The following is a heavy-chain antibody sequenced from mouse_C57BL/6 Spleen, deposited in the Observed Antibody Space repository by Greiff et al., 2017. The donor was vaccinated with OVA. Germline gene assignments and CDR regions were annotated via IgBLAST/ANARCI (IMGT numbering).Heavy chain of an antibody. CDR3: ARSGNYDFDV. CDR1: GYTFTSYW. J-gene: IGHJ1*03. V-gene: IGHV1-52*01. D-gene: IGHD2-1*01. Sequence: QVQLQQPGAELVRPGSSVKLSCKASGYTFTSYWMHWVKQRPIQGLEWIGNIDPSDSETHYNQKFKDKATLTVDKSSSTAYMQLRSLTSEDSAVYYCARSGNYDFDVWGTGTTVTVSS. CDR2: IDPSDSET.